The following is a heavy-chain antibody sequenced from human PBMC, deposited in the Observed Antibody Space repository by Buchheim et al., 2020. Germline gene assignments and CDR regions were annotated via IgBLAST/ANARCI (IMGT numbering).Heavy chain of an antibody. Sequence: EVQLLESGGGLVQPGGSLRLSCAASGFTFSSYAMSWVRQVPGKGPEWVSSISDSGVTTSFADSVKGRFTISRDNSKNTLYLQMNSLRAEDTAVYYCAEAIRASDYWGQGTL. CDR3: AEAIRASDY. D-gene: IGHD3-10*01. CDR1: GFTFSSYA. CDR2: ISDSGVTT. J-gene: IGHJ4*02. V-gene: IGHV3-23*01.